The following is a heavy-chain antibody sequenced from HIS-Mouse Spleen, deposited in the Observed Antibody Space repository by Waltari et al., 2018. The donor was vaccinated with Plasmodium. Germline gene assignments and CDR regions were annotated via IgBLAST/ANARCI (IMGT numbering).Heavy chain of an antibody. CDR3: ARGMDTAMACDY. V-gene: IGHV4-34*01. D-gene: IGHD5-18*01. J-gene: IGHJ4*02. CDR2: INHSGST. Sequence: QVQLQQWGAGLLKPSETLSLTCAVYGGSFSGYYWSWIRQPPGKGLEWIGEINHSGSTNYNPSLKSRVTISVDTSKNQFSLKLSSVTAADTAVYYCARGMDTAMACDYWGQGTLVTVSS. CDR1: GGSFSGYY.